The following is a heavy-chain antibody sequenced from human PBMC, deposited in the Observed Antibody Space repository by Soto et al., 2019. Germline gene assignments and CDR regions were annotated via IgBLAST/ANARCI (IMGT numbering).Heavy chain of an antibody. Sequence: GGSLRLSCAASGFTFTSYGMHWVRQAPGKGLEWVAVISYDGSNQYYADAVKGRFTISRDNSKNTLYLQMNSLRPEDTAVYHCAKSTRVGVGEGYYGMDVWGQGTTVTVSS. V-gene: IGHV3-30*18. D-gene: IGHD3-10*01. CDR1: GFTFTSYG. CDR2: ISYDGSNQ. J-gene: IGHJ6*02. CDR3: AKSTRVGVGEGYYGMDV.